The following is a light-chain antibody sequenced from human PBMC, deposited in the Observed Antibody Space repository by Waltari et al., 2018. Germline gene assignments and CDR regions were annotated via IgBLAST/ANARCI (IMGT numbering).Light chain of an antibody. CDR2: AAS. CDR1: QSISSY. Sequence: EIQLTQSSSSLSASVGARVTTTCLAGQSISSYLNWYQQKPGKAPKLLIYAASSLQSGVPSRFSGSGSGTDFTLTISSLQPEDFATYYCQQSYSTLPLTFGGGTKVEIK. CDR3: QQSYSTLPLT. J-gene: IGKJ4*01. V-gene: IGKV1-39*01.